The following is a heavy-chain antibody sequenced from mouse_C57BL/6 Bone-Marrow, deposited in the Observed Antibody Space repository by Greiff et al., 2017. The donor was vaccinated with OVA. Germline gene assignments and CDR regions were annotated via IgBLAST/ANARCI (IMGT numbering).Heavy chain of an antibody. J-gene: IGHJ4*01. Sequence: VQLKESGAELARPGASVKLSCKASGYTFTSYGISWVKQRTGQGLEWIGEIYPRSGNTYYNEKFKGKATLTADKSSSTAYMELRSLTSEDSAVYFCARLNGYYEDYAMDYWGQGTSVTVSS. CDR3: ARLNGYYEDYAMDY. D-gene: IGHD2-3*01. CDR2: IYPRSGNT. V-gene: IGHV1-81*01. CDR1: GYTFTSYG.